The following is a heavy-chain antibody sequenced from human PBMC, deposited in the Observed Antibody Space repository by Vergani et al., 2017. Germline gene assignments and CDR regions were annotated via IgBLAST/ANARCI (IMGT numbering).Heavy chain of an antibody. V-gene: IGHV1-69*12. CDR2: IIPIFGTA. CDR3: ARAGYCSSTSCYTDYYYGMDV. CDR1: GGTFSSYA. Sequence: QVQLVQSGAEVKKPGSSVKVSCKASGGTFSSYAISWVRQAPGQGLEWTGGIIPIFGTANYAQKFQGRVTITADESTSTAYMELSSLRSEDTAVYYCARAGYCSSTSCYTDYYYGMDVWGQGTTVTVSS. D-gene: IGHD2-2*02. J-gene: IGHJ6*02.